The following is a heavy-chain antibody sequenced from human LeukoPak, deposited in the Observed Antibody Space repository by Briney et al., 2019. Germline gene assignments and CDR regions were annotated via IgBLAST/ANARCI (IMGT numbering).Heavy chain of an antibody. CDR2: INPSGGST. CDR1: GYTFTIYY. J-gene: IGHJ5*02. Sequence: ASVRVSFKASGYTFTIYYMHWVRQAPGQGLEWMGIINPSGGSTSYAQKFQGRVTITTDMSTSTVYMELSSLRSEDTAVYYCARVSTYYDSSELAPWGQGTLVTVSS. CDR3: ARVSTYYDSSELAP. D-gene: IGHD3-22*01. V-gene: IGHV1-46*01.